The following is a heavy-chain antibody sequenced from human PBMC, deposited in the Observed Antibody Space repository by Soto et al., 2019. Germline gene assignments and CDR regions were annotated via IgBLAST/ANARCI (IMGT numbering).Heavy chain of an antibody. D-gene: IGHD1-7*01. CDR3: AKDGGFRPNWNYFYYYGMDV. Sequence: GGSLRLSCAASGFTFSSYAMSWVRQAPGKGLEWVSAISGSGGSTYYADSVKGRFTISRDNSKNTLYLQMNSLRAEDTAVYYCAKDGGFRPNWNYFYYYGMDVWGQGTTVTVS. J-gene: IGHJ6*02. CDR1: GFTFSSYA. V-gene: IGHV3-23*01. CDR2: ISGSGGST.